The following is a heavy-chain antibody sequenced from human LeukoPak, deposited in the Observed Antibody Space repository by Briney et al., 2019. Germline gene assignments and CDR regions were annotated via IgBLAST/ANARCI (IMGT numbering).Heavy chain of an antibody. J-gene: IGHJ4*02. Sequence: QPGGSLRLSCAASGFTFSSYAMSWVRQAPGKGLEWVSVIYSGGSTYYADSVKGRFTISRDNSKNTLYLQMNSLRAEDTAVYYCARPTPYYGSGPLVYWGQGTLVTVSS. CDR1: GFTFSSYA. D-gene: IGHD3-10*01. CDR2: IYSGGST. CDR3: ARPTPYYGSGPLVY. V-gene: IGHV3-53*01.